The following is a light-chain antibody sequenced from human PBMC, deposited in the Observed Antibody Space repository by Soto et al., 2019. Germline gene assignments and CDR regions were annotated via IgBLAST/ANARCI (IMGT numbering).Light chain of an antibody. J-gene: IGKJ1*01. CDR3: QQYAGSPWT. CDR2: GAS. CDR1: QSVSSSY. V-gene: IGKV3-20*01. Sequence: EIVLTQSPGTLSFSPGERATLSCRASQSVSSSYLAWYQQKPGQAPRLLIYGASSRATGIPDRFSGSGSGTDSTLTISRLEPEDFAVYYCQQYAGSPWTFGQGTKVDIK.